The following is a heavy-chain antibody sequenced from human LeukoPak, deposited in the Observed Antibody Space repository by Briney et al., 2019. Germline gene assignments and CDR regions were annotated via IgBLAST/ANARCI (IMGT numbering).Heavy chain of an antibody. CDR2: ISASGGST. V-gene: IGHV3-23*01. D-gene: IGHD1-1*01. CDR1: GLTFSSYA. J-gene: IGHJ4*02. Sequence: PGGSLRLSCAASGLTFSSYAMSWVRQAPGKGLEWVSAISASGGSTYYADSVKGRFTISRDNSKNTVYLQMNSLRAEDTAIYYCAPNWNLDYWGQGSLVTVSS. CDR3: APNWNLDY.